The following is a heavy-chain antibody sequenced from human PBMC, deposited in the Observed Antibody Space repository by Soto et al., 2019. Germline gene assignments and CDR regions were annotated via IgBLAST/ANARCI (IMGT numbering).Heavy chain of an antibody. CDR1: GGSITNYY. CDR3: ARDNGGGMDV. J-gene: IGHJ6*02. V-gene: IGHV4-59*01. D-gene: IGHD2-8*01. CDR2: IYYNGNT. Sequence: PSETLSLTCTVSGGSITNYYWGWIRQPPGKGLEWIGYIYYNGNTNYNPSLKSRVTISVDTSKNQFSLRLSSVTAADTAVFYCARDNGGGMDVWGRGTTVTVSS.